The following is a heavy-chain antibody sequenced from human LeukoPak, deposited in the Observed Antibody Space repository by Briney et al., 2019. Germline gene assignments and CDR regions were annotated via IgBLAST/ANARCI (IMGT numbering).Heavy chain of an antibody. CDR2: IYRSGST. CDR1: GYSISSGYY. Sequence: SETLSLTCTVSGYSISSGYYWVWIRQTPGKGLEWIGSIYRSGSTNYNPSLKSRVTMSVDTSKNQFSLKLSSVTAADTAVYYCARDRYYYDSSGSRFDYWGQGTLVTVSS. CDR3: ARDRYYYDSSGSRFDY. J-gene: IGHJ4*02. V-gene: IGHV4-38-2*02. D-gene: IGHD3-22*01.